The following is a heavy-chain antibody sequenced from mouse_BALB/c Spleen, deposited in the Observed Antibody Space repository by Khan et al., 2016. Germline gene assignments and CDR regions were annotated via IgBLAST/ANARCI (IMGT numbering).Heavy chain of an antibody. J-gene: IGHJ2*01. CDR1: GFSITSDYA. Sequence: EVQLQESGPGLVKPSQSLSLTCTVTGFSITSDYAWHWIRQFPGNKLEWMGYISYSGSTSYNPSLKRRISITRDTSKNTLFLQLTSVTTEDTATXNGAKGTGTGDYWGQGTTLTVSS. D-gene: IGHD4-1*01. V-gene: IGHV3-2*02. CDR2: ISYSGST. CDR3: AKGTGTGDY.